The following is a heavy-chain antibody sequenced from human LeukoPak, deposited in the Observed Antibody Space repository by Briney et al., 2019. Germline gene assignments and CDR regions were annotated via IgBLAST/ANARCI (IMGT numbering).Heavy chain of an antibody. J-gene: IGHJ4*02. D-gene: IGHD3-22*01. CDR3: ARENDMILVDY. Sequence: SETLSLTCTVSGGSISSSSYYWGWIRQPPGKGLEWIGSIYYSGSTYYNPSLKSRVTISVDTSKNQFSLKLSSVTAADTAVYYCARENDMILVDYWGQGTLVTVSS. V-gene: IGHV4-39*07. CDR2: IYYSGST. CDR1: GGSISSSSYY.